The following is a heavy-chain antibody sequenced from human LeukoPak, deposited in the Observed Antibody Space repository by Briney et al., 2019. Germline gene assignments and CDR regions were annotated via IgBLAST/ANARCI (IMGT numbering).Heavy chain of an antibody. CDR3: ARRAAAGRCFDY. J-gene: IGHJ4*02. Sequence: GGSLRFSGAASGFMFSTYAMSWVRQAPGKGLVWVSVISGSGGSTSYAYSVKGRFTISRANSKTTLYLQMNILRGADTAVYYCARRAAAGRCFDYWGQGTLVTVSS. CDR1: GFMFSTYA. D-gene: IGHD6-13*01. V-gene: IGHV3-23*01. CDR2: ISGSGGST.